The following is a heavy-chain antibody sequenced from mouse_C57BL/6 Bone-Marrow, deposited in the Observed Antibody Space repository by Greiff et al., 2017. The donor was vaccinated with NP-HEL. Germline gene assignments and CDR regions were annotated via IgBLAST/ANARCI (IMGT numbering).Heavy chain of an antibody. V-gene: IGHV1-59*01. CDR3: AVVFDY. J-gene: IGHJ2*01. Sequence: QVQLQQPGAELVRPGTSVKLSCKASGYTFTSYWMHWVKQRPGQGLEWIGVIDPSDSYTYYNQKFKGKATLTVDTSSSTAYMQLSSLTSEDSAVYYCAVVFDYWGQGTTLTVSS. CDR1: GYTFTSYW. CDR2: IDPSDSYT. D-gene: IGHD1-1*01.